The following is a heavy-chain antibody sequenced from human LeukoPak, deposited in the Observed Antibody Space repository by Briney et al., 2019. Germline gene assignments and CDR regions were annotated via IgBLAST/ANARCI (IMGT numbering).Heavy chain of an antibody. CDR3: AGRWYYFDY. Sequence: SETLSLTCTVSGGSISSSSYYWGWIRQPPGKGLEWIGSIYYSGSTYYNPSLKSRVTTSVDTSKNQFSLKLSSVTAADTAVYYCAGRWYYFDYWGQGTLVTVSS. J-gene: IGHJ4*02. CDR2: IYYSGST. D-gene: IGHD2-15*01. CDR1: GGSISSSSYY. V-gene: IGHV4-39*01.